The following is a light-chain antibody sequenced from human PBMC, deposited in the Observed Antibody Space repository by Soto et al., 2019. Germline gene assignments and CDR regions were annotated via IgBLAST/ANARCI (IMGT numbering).Light chain of an antibody. CDR3: MQGTHWPPT. CDR1: QSLVYSDGNAY. V-gene: IGKV2-30*01. J-gene: IGKJ1*01. Sequence: DVVMTQSPLSLPVTLGQPASISCRSRQSLVYSDGNAYLNWFHQRPGQSPRRLIYMVSIRDSGVPDRFRGSGSGTDFTVKISTVEAEDVGVYYCMQGTHWPPTFGRGTNVEIK. CDR2: MVS.